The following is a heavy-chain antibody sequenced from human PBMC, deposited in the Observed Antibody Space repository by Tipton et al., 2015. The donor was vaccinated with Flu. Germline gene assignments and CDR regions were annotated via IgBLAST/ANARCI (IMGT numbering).Heavy chain of an antibody. CDR1: GGSISSYY. J-gene: IGHJ6*02. V-gene: IGHV4-59*01. CDR3: ARDRPNYYYYGMDV. Sequence: LRLSCTVSGGSISSYYWSWIRQPPGKGLEWIGYIYYSGSTNYSPSLKSRVTISVDTSKNQFSLKLSSVTAADTAVYYCARDRPNYYYYGMDVWGQGTTVTVPS. CDR2: IYYSGST.